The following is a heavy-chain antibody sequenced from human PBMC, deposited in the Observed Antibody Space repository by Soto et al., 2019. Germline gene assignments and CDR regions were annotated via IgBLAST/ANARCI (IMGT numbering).Heavy chain of an antibody. Sequence: PGGSLRLSCAASGFTFSFYWMSWVRQAPGKGLEWLGTIKLDASEKKYVDSVKGRLTMSRDNAKNSLYLQMDSLRAEDTAVYYCARGFSAGKGSPPDFWGQGSLVTVSS. V-gene: IGHV3-7*01. J-gene: IGHJ4*02. CDR3: ARGFSAGKGSPPDF. CDR1: GFTFSFYW. CDR2: IKLDASEK. D-gene: IGHD6-13*01.